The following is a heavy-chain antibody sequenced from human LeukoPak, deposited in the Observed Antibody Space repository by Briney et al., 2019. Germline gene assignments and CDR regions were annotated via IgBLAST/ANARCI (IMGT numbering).Heavy chain of an antibody. V-gene: IGHV3-74*01. D-gene: IGHD2-2*02. Sequence: QTGGSLRLSCAASAFTFSTYWMHWVRQVPGKGLVWVSDINSDGTITHYADSVKGRFTVSRDNAQDTLYLQMNSLRAEDTAVYYCARGTALQDYWGQGTLVTVSS. CDR2: INSDGTIT. J-gene: IGHJ4*02. CDR1: AFTFSTYW. CDR3: ARGTALQDY.